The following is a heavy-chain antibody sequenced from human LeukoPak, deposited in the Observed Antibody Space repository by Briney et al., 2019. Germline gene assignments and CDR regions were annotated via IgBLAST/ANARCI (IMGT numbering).Heavy chain of an antibody. Sequence: GGSLRLSCAASGFSFSTFAMTRVRQAPGKGLEWVSTISDSGGSTYYADSVKGRFTFSRDNSKNTMYLQMDSLTADDTAVYYCAKTMGRIDVDYWGQGTLITVSS. CDR1: GFSFSTFA. J-gene: IGHJ4*02. D-gene: IGHD1-26*01. CDR3: AKTMGRIDVDY. CDR2: ISDSGGST. V-gene: IGHV3-23*01.